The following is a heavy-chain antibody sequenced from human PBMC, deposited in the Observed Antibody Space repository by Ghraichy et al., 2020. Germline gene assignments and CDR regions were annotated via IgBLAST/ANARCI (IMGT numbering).Heavy chain of an antibody. J-gene: IGHJ4*02. CDR1: GFTFSDNE. CDR3: ARGTFDYSREDHGGAFDY. CDR2: IAASRDTI. V-gene: IGHV3-48*03. Sequence: GESLRLSCAASGFTFSDNEMNWVRQAPGKGLEWVAYIAASRDTIYYADSVRGRFTISRAKSSVFLQMDSLRAEDTATYYCARGTFDYSREDHGGAFDYWGQGTQVTVSS. D-gene: IGHD6-13*01.